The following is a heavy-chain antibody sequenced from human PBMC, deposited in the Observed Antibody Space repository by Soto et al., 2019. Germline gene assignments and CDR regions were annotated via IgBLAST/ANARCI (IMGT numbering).Heavy chain of an antibody. J-gene: IGHJ4*02. D-gene: IGHD6-19*01. CDR3: AHASSIAVAGIGYFDY. CDR2: IYWDDDK. Sequence: GLDLEWLALIYWDDDKRYSPSLKSRLTITKDTSKNQVVLTMTNMDPVDTATYYCAHASSIAVAGIGYFDYWGQGTLVTVSS. V-gene: IGHV2-5*02.